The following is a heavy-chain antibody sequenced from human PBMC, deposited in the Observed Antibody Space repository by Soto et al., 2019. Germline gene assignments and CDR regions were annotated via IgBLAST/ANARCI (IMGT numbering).Heavy chain of an antibody. CDR3: ARAPCIQRRNWCDP. CDR1: GFTFSSYW. Sequence: EVQLVESGGGLVQPGGSLRLSCAASGFTFSSYWMHWVRQAPGKGLVWVSRINSDGSSTSYADSVKGRFTISRDNAKNTLYLQMNCLSAEDPAVNYCARAPCIQRRNWCDPWGQGTLVTVSS. V-gene: IGHV3-74*01. CDR2: INSDGSST. J-gene: IGHJ5*02. D-gene: IGHD5-18*01.